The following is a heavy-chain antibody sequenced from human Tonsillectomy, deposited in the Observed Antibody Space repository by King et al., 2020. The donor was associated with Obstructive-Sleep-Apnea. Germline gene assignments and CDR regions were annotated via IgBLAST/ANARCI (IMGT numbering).Heavy chain of an antibody. J-gene: IGHJ4*02. CDR2: IKSKTDGGTT. CDR1: GFTFSNAW. Sequence: VQLVQSGGGLVKPGGSLRLSCAASGFTFSNAWMSWVRQAPGKGLEWVGRIKSKTDGGTTDYAAPVKGRFTISRDDSKNTLYLQMNSLKTEDTAVYYCTTARRYFDWLLPFDYWGQGPLVTVSS. CDR3: TTARRYFDWLLPFDY. V-gene: IGHV3-15*01. D-gene: IGHD3-9*01.